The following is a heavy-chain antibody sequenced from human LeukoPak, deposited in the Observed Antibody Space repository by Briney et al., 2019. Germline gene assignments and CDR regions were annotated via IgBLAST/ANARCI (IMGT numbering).Heavy chain of an antibody. CDR2: INPNSGGT. Sequence: ASVKVSCKASGYTFTGYYMHWVRQAPGQGLEWMGWINPNSGGTNYAQKFQGRVTMTRDTSISTAYMELSRLRSDDTAVYYCARAYYDFWSGYPYYYYYYMDVWGKGTTVTVSS. CDR1: GYTFTGYY. J-gene: IGHJ6*03. V-gene: IGHV1-2*02. CDR3: ARAYYDFWSGYPYYYYYYMDV. D-gene: IGHD3-3*01.